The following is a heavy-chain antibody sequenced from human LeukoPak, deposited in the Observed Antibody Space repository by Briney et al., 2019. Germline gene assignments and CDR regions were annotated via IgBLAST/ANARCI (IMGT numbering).Heavy chain of an antibody. Sequence: GGSLRLSCAASGFTFSSYSMNWVRQAPGKGLEWVSSISSSSSYIYYADSVKGRFTISRDNAKNSLYLQMNSLRAEDTAVYYCTIVEYCGGDCYPWGQGTLVTVSS. CDR2: ISSSSSYI. V-gene: IGHV3-21*01. CDR3: TIVEYCGGDCYP. CDR1: GFTFSSYS. D-gene: IGHD2-21*02. J-gene: IGHJ5*02.